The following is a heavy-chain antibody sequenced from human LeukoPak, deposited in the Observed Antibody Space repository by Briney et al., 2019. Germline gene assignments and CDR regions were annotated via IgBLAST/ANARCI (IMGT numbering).Heavy chain of an antibody. CDR3: ARVRRSDCSGGSCYSKVDY. V-gene: IGHV3-74*01. D-gene: IGHD2-15*01. Sequence: GGSLRLSCAASGFTFSSYWMHWVRQAPGKGLVWVSHINGDGSSTNYAGSVKGRFTISRDNAKNTLYLQMNSLRAEDTAVYYCARVRRSDCSGGSCYSKVDYWGQGTLVTVSS. CDR1: GFTFSSYW. J-gene: IGHJ4*02. CDR2: INGDGSST.